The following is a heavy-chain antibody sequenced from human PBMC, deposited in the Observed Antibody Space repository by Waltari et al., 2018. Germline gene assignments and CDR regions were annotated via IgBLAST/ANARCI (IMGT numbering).Heavy chain of an antibody. CDR1: GFTVSSYD. CDR2: IGSSGRNT. Sequence: EVQLLESGGGLVQPGGSLRRPCAASGFTVSSYDMSWGRQAPGKGLEWVSVIGSSGRNTYYADSVKGRFTISRDDSKNTLYLQMNSLRAEDTAVYYCAKGPAARTNWFDPWGQGTLVTVSS. D-gene: IGHD2-2*01. J-gene: IGHJ5*02. CDR3: AKGPAARTNWFDP. V-gene: IGHV3-23*01.